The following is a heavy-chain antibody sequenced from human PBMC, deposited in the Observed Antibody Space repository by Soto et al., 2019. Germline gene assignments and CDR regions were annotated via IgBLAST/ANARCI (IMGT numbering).Heavy chain of an antibody. V-gene: IGHV5-10-1*01. CDR1: GYKFTSYW. Sequence: EVQLVQSGAEVKKPGESLRISCRGSGYKFTSYWISWVRQMPGKGLEWMGKIDPSDSYTRYSPSFEGHVTMSVAKSNSTVYLQWSSLKASDTAMYFCTRRLLQGWFDPWGQGTLVTVSS. J-gene: IGHJ5*02. CDR3: TRRLLQGWFDP. CDR2: IDPSDSYT.